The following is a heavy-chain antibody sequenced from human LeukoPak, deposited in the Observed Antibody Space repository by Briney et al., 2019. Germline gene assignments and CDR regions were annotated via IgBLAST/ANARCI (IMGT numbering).Heavy chain of an antibody. CDR1: GGSFSDYY. CDR3: ARGPRYCSSSSCYELDY. J-gene: IGHJ4*02. Sequence: SETLSLTCTAYGGSFSDYYWSWIRQPPGKGLEWIGEINQSGSTDYNPSLRNRVTISGDKSKNEFSLKMTSVTAADTAVYYCARGPRYCSSSSCYELDYWGQGTLVTVSS. D-gene: IGHD2-2*01. CDR2: INQSGST. V-gene: IGHV4-34*01.